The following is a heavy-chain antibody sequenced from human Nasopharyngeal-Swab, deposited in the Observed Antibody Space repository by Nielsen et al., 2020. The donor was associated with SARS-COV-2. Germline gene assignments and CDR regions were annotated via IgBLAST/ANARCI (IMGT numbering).Heavy chain of an antibody. Sequence: GSLRLSCTVSDASISDDNWWGWVRQPPGRGLEWIGEIHHSGYSNYNSSLMSRVAISVDKSKNQFSLTLRFLTAADTAVYYCARHYCYNMDIWGEGTTVTVSS. J-gene: IGHJ6*03. CDR3: ARHYCYNMDI. CDR1: DASISDDNW. V-gene: IGHV4-4*02. CDR2: IHHSGYS.